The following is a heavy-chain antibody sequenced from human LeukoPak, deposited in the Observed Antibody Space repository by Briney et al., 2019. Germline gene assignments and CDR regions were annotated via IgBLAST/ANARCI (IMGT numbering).Heavy chain of an antibody. V-gene: IGHV3-7*01. D-gene: IGHD1/OR15-1a*01. CDR2: IKQDGSVK. CDR3: GRLGTTSRYRQIDY. CDR1: GFIFSNYW. J-gene: IGHJ4*02. Sequence: GGSLRLSCVASGFIFSNYWMSWVRQAPGKGLEWVANIKQDGSVKYYVDSVKGRFTVSRDNAQDSLYLQMNSLRAEDTAVYYCGRLGTTSRYRQIDYWGQGTLVTVSS.